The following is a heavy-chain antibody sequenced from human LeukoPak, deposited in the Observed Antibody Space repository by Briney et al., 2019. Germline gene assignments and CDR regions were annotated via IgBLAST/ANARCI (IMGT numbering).Heavy chain of an antibody. D-gene: IGHD4-23*01. Sequence: GGSLRLSCVASGFTFSSSWMSWVRQAPGKGLEWVANIRGDGILKYYVDSVKGRFTISRDNAKNSLYLQMNSLRAEDTAVYYCASIFGGNVPFDYWGQGTLVTVSS. CDR3: ASIFGGNVPFDY. V-gene: IGHV3-7*01. J-gene: IGHJ4*02. CDR2: IRGDGILK. CDR1: GFTFSSSW.